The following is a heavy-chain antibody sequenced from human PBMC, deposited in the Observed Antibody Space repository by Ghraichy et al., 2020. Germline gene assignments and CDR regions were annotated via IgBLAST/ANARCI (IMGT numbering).Heavy chain of an antibody. J-gene: IGHJ4*02. V-gene: IGHV4-59*08. CDR2: IYYSGST. CDR1: GGSISSYY. D-gene: IGHD1-26*01. CDR3: ARLYDGSYLDY. Sequence: SETLSLTCTVSGGSISSYYWSWIRQPPGKGLEWIGYIYYSGSTNYNPSLKSRVTISVDTSKNQFSLKLSSVTAADTAVYYCARLYDGSYLDYWGQGTLVTVSS.